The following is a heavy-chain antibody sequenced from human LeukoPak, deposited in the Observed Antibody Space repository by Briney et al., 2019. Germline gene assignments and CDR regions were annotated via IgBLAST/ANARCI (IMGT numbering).Heavy chain of an antibody. CDR2: IKTKSEGGTT. J-gene: IGHJ4*02. Sequence: GGTLRLSCAASGFTVSNAWMIWVRQAPGKGLEWVGRIKTKSEGGTTDCAAPVKGRFTISRDDSKNTLYLQMNSLKSEDTGVYYCTTEVGATAKGWGQGTLVTVSS. CDR3: TTEVGATAKG. V-gene: IGHV3-15*01. D-gene: IGHD1-26*01. CDR1: GFTVSNAW.